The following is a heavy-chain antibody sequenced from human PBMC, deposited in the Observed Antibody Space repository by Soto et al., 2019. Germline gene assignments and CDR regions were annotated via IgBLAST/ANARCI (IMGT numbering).Heavy chain of an antibody. V-gene: IGHV1-3*05. CDR3: ARDVAAADY. Sequence: QVQLVQSGAEEKKPGASVKVSCKASGYTFTSYAMHSGRQAPGQRLEWMGWINAGNGNTKHSQKLQGSVTNTRDTSAITPNMELSSLRSEDTAVYYCARDVAAADYWGQGTLGTVSS. CDR2: INAGNGNT. CDR1: GYTFTSYA. J-gene: IGHJ4*02. D-gene: IGHD2-15*01.